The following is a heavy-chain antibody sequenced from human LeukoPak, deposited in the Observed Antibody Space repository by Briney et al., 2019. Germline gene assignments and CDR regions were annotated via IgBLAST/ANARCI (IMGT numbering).Heavy chain of an antibody. V-gene: IGHV4-4*07. CDR3: ARRTMTTVTTIAFDI. CDR1: GGSISNHH. J-gene: IGHJ3*02. Sequence: SETLSLTCTVSGGSISNHHWSWIRQPAGKGLEWIGRIYTTGSTNYNPSLKSRVTISVDTSKNQFSLKLSSVTAADTAVYYCARRTMTTVTTIAFDIWGQGTMVTVSS. D-gene: IGHD4-17*01. CDR2: IYTTGST.